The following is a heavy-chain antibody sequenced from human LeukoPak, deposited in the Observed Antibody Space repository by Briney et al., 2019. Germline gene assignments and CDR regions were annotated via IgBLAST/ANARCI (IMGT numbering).Heavy chain of an antibody. Sequence: ESGPALVKPTQTLTLTCTFSGFSLSTSGMCVSWIRQPPGKALEWLARIDWDDDKYYSTSLKTRLTISKDTSKNQVVLTMTNMDPVDTATYYCARIQARDTMVRDRLGWFDPWGQGTLVTVSS. CDR1: GFSLSTSGMC. D-gene: IGHD3-10*01. J-gene: IGHJ5*02. CDR2: IDWDDDK. V-gene: IGHV2-70*11. CDR3: ARIQARDTMVRDRLGWFDP.